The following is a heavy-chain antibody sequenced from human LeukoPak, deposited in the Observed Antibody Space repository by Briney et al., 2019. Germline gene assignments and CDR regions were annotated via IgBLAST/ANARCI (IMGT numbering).Heavy chain of an antibody. CDR2: ISAYNGNT. V-gene: IGHV1-18*01. D-gene: IGHD3-10*01. CDR3: ASGAYYFDF. CDR1: GYTFSSYG. Sequence: AASVKVSCKASGYTFSSYGITWVRQAPGQGLEWMGWISAYNGNTHYVQKVQGRVTMTTNTSTSTAYMELRSLRSDDTAVYYCASGAYYFDFWGQGTLVTVSS. J-gene: IGHJ4*02.